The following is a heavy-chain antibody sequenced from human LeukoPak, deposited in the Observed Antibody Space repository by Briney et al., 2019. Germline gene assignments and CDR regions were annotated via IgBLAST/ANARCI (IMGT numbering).Heavy chain of an antibody. CDR1: GGSISSYY. Sequence: SETLSLTCTVSGGSISSYYWSWIRQPPGKGLEWIGEINHSGSTNYNPSLKSRVTISVDTSKNQFSLKLSSVTAADTAVYYCASNGRRSGCRAARYFDLWGHGTLVTVSS. V-gene: IGHV4-34*01. CDR3: ASNGRRSGCRAARYFDL. D-gene: IGHD6-19*01. J-gene: IGHJ2*01. CDR2: INHSGST.